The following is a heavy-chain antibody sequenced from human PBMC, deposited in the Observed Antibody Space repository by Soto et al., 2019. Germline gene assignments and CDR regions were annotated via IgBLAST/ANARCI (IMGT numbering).Heavy chain of an antibody. V-gene: IGHV5-51*01. D-gene: IGHD1-1*01. J-gene: IGHJ3*02. CDR2: IYPGDSDT. Sequence: GESLKISCRGSGYSFTSYWIGWVRQMPGKGLEWMGIIYPGDSDTRYSPSFQGQVTISADKSISTAYLQRSSLKASDTAMYYCARRISSVAGTTAFDIWGQGTMVTVSS. CDR3: ARRISSVAGTTAFDI. CDR1: GYSFTSYW.